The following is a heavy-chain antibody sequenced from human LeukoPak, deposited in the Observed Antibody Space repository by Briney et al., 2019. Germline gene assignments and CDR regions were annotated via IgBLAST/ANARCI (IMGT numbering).Heavy chain of an antibody. D-gene: IGHD3-16*02. V-gene: IGHV4-34*01. CDR3: ARRDYDYVWGSYPPFDY. CDR2: INHSGST. J-gene: IGHJ4*02. Sequence: SETLSLTCAVYGGSFSRYYWSWIRQPPGKGLEWIGEINHSGSTNYNPSLKSRVTISVDTSKNQFSLKLSSVTAADTAVYYCARRDYDYVWGSYPPFDYWGQGTLVTVSS. CDR1: GGSFSRYY.